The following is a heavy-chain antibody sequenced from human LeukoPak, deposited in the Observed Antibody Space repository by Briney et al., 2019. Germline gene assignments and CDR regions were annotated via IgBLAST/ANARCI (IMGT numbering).Heavy chain of an antibody. D-gene: IGHD4-17*01. Sequence: AGGSLRLSCAASGFDFHNAWMSWVRQAPGRGLEWVGRIKSITDGGASDYAAPVEGRFTISRDDSKTTLYLQMNSLRTEDTAVYYCTTDLMTTVTWGRGTLVTVSS. V-gene: IGHV3-15*01. CDR2: IKSITDGGAS. CDR1: GFDFHNAW. CDR3: TTDLMTTVT. J-gene: IGHJ5*02.